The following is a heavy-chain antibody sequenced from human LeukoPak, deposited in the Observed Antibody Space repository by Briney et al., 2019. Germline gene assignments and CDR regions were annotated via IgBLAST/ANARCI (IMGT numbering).Heavy chain of an antibody. V-gene: IGHV1-18*01. CDR2: ISAHNGNT. Sequence: ASVKVSCKASGYTFTSYGISRVRQAPGQGLQWMGWISAHNGNTNYAQKLQGRVTMTTDTSTSTVYVEVRSLRSDDTAVYYCARAGTTLLLDYWGQGTLVTVSS. CDR1: GYTFTSYG. J-gene: IGHJ4*02. CDR3: ARAGTTLLLDY. D-gene: IGHD4-11*01.